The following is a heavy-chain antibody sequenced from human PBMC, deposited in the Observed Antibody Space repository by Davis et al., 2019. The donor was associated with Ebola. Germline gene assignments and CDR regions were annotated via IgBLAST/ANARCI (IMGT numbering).Heavy chain of an antibody. CDR1: GGSISRGGSY. Sequence: PSETLSLTCTVSGGSISRGGSYWSWVRQVPGKGLEWIGYIYYSGSTSYKPSPRSRVTISLDTSKNQFSLNLYSVTAADTAVYYCARDLRYDSSGYDYYFYMDVWGKGTTVTVSS. D-gene: IGHD3-22*01. J-gene: IGHJ6*03. CDR2: IYYSGST. CDR3: ARDLRYDSSGYDYYFYMDV. V-gene: IGHV4-31*03.